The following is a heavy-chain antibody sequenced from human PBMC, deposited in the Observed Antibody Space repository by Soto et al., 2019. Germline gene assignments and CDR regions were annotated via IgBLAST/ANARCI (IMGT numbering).Heavy chain of an antibody. CDR1: GFPFAGNT. Sequence: GASVKVSCKASGFPFAGNTVIWVRQAPGQGLEWLGWINVGNGTTKLSQKFQGRLTIARDTSASTAYMELSSLRSEDTAVYYCARGLPTTVTILQSWGQGTLVTVSS. V-gene: IGHV1-3*01. J-gene: IGHJ5*02. CDR2: INVGNGTT. CDR3: ARGLPTTVTILQS. D-gene: IGHD4-17*01.